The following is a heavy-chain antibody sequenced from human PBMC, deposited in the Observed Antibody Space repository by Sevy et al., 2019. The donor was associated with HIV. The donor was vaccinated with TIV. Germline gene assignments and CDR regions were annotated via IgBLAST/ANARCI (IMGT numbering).Heavy chain of an antibody. CDR2: IFHTGST. J-gene: IGHJ2*01. CDR1: GGSISSSY. D-gene: IGHD3-16*02. Sequence: SETLSLTCTVSGGSISSSYWSWIRQPPGKGLEWIGYIFHTGSTTYNPSLKSRVTISLDTSESQFSLKLNSVTAADTAVYYCAGALSDYVVGSYRYGWRYFDLWGRGTLVTVSS. CDR3: AGALSDYVVGSYRYGWRYFDL. V-gene: IGHV4-59*13.